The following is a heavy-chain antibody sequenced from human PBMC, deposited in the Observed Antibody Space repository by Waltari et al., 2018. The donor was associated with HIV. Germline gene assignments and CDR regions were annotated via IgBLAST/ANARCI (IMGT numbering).Heavy chain of an antibody. CDR2: VFYSGTT. J-gene: IGHJ4*02. V-gene: IGHV4-59*01. D-gene: IGHD6-13*01. Sequence: QVQLQESGPGLVKPSETLSLMSTVSGRSIGTNFWSWIRQPPGKGLEWIGYVFYSGTTNYNPSLKSRVTISVDTSKNQFPLNLRSVTAADTAVYYCASSRAAAGLDSWGQGTQVTVSS. CDR1: GRSIGTNF. CDR3: ASSRAAAGLDS.